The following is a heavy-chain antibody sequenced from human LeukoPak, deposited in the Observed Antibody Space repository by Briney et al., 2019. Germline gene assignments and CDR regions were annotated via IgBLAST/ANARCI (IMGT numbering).Heavy chain of an antibody. CDR2: IQNDASTR. J-gene: IGHJ4*02. CDR1: GFTFSHYG. D-gene: IGHD2-21*01. CDR3: ASELSQIVWGGLDF. V-gene: IGHV3-33*05. Sequence: GSLRLSCTASGFTFSHYGMHWVRQAPGKGLEWVAVIQNDASTRNYVDSVKGRFTISRDNSENTVFLQMASLRVEDAAVYYCASELSQIVWGGLDFGGQGTLVSVSS.